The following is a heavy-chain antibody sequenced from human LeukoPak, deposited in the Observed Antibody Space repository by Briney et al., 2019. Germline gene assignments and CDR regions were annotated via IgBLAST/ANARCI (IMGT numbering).Heavy chain of an antibody. CDR2: FDSEDGET. Sequence: ASVKVSCKVSGYTLTELSMRWVRQAPGKGVGWMGGFDSEDGETIYAQKFQGRVTMTEDTSTDTAYMELSSLRSEDTAVYYCATLGTYCTKGVCRYYYYGMDVWGQGTTVTVSS. V-gene: IGHV1-24*01. CDR3: ATLGTYCTKGVCRYYYYGMDV. CDR1: GYTLTELS. J-gene: IGHJ6*02. D-gene: IGHD2-8*01.